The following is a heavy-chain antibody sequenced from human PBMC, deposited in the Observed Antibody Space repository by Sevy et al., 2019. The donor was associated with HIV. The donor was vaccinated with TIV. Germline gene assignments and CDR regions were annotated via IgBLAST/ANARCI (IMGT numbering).Heavy chain of an antibody. J-gene: IGHJ4*02. V-gene: IGHV1-24*01. CDR1: GYTRTKLS. CDR3: ATTKDYYDNSGDPFDY. Sequence: ASVKVSCKVSGYTRTKLSMHWVRQAPGKGLEWMGSFDPEDGETIHAQRFQGRLSMTEDTSTETAYMELSSLSSEDTAVYYCATTKDYYDNSGDPFDYWGQGSLVTVSS. CDR2: FDPEDGET. D-gene: IGHD3-22*01.